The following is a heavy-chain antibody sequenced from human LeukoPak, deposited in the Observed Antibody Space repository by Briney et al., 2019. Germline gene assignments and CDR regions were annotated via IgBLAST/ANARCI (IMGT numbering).Heavy chain of an antibody. D-gene: IGHD1-14*01. Sequence: SETLFLTCTVSGGSISSSSYYWGWIRQPPGKGLEWIGSIYYSGSTYYNPSLKSRVTISVDTSKNQFSLKLSSVTAADTAVYYCARNRRYSNWFDPWGQGTLVTVSS. J-gene: IGHJ5*02. CDR1: GGSISSSSYY. CDR3: ARNRRYSNWFDP. CDR2: IYYSGST. V-gene: IGHV4-39*07.